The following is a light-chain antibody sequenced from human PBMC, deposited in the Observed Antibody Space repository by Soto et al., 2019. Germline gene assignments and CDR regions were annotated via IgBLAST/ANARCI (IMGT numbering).Light chain of an antibody. V-gene: IGKV1-9*01. CDR1: QGISSY. CDR2: AAS. CDR3: QQLNSYPPT. Sequence: IQLTQSPSSLSASVGDRVTITCRASQGISSYLAWYQQKPRKAPKLLIFAASTLQSGVPSRFSGSRSATDFALTISSLQPEDCATYYCQQLNSYPPTFGQGTKVEI. J-gene: IGKJ1*01.